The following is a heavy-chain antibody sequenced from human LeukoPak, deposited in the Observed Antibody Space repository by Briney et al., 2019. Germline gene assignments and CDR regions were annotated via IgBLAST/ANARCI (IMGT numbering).Heavy chain of an antibody. Sequence: GGSLRLSCAASGFIVSSNYLSWVRRAPGKGLEWVSSIYAGGSTYYADSVKGRFIISRDNAKNTVYLPMNSLRAEDTAVYYCVRGHTPYFYDASCYFYYVDVGAKGTRDTLSS. CDR3: VRGHTPYFYDASCYFYYVDV. D-gene: IGHD2-2*01. V-gene: IGHV3-53*01. CDR2: IYAGGST. J-gene: IGHJ6*03. CDR1: GFIVSSNY.